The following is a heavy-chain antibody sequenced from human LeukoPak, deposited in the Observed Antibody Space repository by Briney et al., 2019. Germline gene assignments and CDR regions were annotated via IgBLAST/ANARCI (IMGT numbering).Heavy chain of an antibody. CDR3: ARDLEVAADFDY. V-gene: IGHV3-23*01. CDR2: ISGSGGST. CDR1: GFTFSNYV. J-gene: IGHJ4*02. D-gene: IGHD2-15*01. Sequence: GGSLRLSCVASGFTFSNYVMNWVRQAPGKGLEWVSAISGSGGSTYYADSVKGRFTISRDNSKNTLYLQMNSLRAEDTAVYYCARDLEVAADFDYWGQGTLVTVSS.